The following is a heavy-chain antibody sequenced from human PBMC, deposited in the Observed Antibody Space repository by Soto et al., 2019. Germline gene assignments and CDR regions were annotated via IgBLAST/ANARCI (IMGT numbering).Heavy chain of an antibody. V-gene: IGHV1-69*12. CDR2: IIPILGTA. D-gene: IGHD2-21*01. CDR1: GGTFSSYA. J-gene: IGHJ4*02. CDR3: ERFAGPLGGDGLLWYYFYY. Sequence: QVQLVQSGAEVKKPGSSVKVSCKASGGTFSSYAISWVRQAPGQGLEWMGGIIPILGTANYAQKFQGRVTITADESTSTAYMELRSLRSEDTAVYDCERFAGPLGGDGLLWYYFYYWGQGNLVNVSS.